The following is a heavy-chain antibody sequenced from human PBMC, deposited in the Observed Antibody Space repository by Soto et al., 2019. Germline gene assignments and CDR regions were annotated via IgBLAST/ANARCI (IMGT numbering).Heavy chain of an antibody. V-gene: IGHV1-24*01. CDR2: FDPEDGET. CDR3: ATDQGTLGGYPYYYYYGMDV. Sequence: ASVKVSCKASGYTLTELSMHWVRQAPGKGLEWMGGFDPEDGETIYAQKFQGRVTMTEDTSTDTAYMELSSLRSEDTAVYYCATDQGTLGGYPYYYYYGMDVWGQGTTVTVS. CDR1: GYTLTELS. J-gene: IGHJ6*02. D-gene: IGHD3-22*01.